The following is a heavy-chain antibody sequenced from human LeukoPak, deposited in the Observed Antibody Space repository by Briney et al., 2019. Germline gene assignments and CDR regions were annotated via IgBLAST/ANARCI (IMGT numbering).Heavy chain of an antibody. Sequence: GGSLRLSCAASGFTFSSYGMHWVRQAPGKGLEWVSYISFTSTTIYYADSVKGRFAISRDSAKNSLYLQMNSLRAEDTAVYYCARDLAGCGGDCYDPDYWGQGTLVIVSS. CDR3: ARDLAGCGGDCYDPDY. V-gene: IGHV3-48*04. D-gene: IGHD2-21*02. CDR1: GFTFSSYG. J-gene: IGHJ4*02. CDR2: ISFTSTTI.